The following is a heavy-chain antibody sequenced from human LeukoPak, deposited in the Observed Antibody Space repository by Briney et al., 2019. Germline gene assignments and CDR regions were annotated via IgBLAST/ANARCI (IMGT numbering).Heavy chain of an antibody. CDR2: INPNSGGT. CDR1: GYTLIGYY. J-gene: IGHJ4*02. V-gene: IGHV1-2*02. Sequence: ASVKDSCQASGYTLIGYYMHWLRQAPGQGRAWMGWINPNSGGTNYAQKFQGRVTMTRDTSISTAYMELSRLRSDDTAVYYCARDFGGTVVKNWGQGTLVTVSS. D-gene: IGHD4-23*01. CDR3: ARDFGGTVVKN.